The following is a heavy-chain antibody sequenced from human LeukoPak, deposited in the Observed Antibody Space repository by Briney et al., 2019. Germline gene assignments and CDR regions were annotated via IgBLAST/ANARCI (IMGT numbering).Heavy chain of an antibody. CDR1: GGSISSYY. D-gene: IGHD5-12*01. J-gene: IGHJ4*02. CDR2: IYYSGST. Sequence: SETLSLTCTVSGGSISSYYWSWIRQPPGKGLEWIGYIYYSGSTNYNPSLKSRVTMSVDTSKNQFSLKLSSVTAADTAVYYCARVGYGGYFDYWGQGTLVTVSS. V-gene: IGHV4-59*08. CDR3: ARVGYGGYFDY.